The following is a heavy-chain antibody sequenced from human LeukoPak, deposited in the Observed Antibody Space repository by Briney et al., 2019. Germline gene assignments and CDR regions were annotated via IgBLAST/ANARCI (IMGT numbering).Heavy chain of an antibody. CDR3: ARDSSGYYLDY. Sequence: ASVKVSCKASGYTFTSYYMHWVRQAPGQGLEWMGIINPSGGSTSYAQKFQGRVTMTRDTSISTAYMEPSRLRSDDTAVYYCARDSSGYYLDYWGQGTLVTVSS. J-gene: IGHJ4*02. CDR2: INPSGGST. CDR1: GYTFTSYY. V-gene: IGHV1-46*01. D-gene: IGHD3-22*01.